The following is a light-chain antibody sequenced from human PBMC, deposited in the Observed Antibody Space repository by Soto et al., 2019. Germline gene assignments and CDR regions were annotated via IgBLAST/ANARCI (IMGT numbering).Light chain of an antibody. J-gene: IGLJ1*01. Sequence: ALTQPASVSGSPGQSIAISCTGTRSDVGAYNYVSWYQQHPGRAPKLMISEVTNRPSGVSDRFSGSKSGNTASLTISGLQAEDEADYYCSSFTSRFTFVFGTGTKVTVL. CDR3: SSFTSRFTFV. CDR2: EVT. V-gene: IGLV2-14*01. CDR1: RSDVGAYNY.